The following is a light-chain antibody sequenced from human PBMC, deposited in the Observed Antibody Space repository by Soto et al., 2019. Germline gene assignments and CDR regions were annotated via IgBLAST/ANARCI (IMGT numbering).Light chain of an antibody. CDR2: DAS. Sequence: EIVLTQSPGTLSLSPGERATLSCRASQSVSSSYLVWYQQRPGQAPRLLIYDASHRAAGIPARFSGSGFGTDFTLTISSLQAEDVAVYYCQQYYSTPRTFGQGTKVDIK. V-gene: IGKV3-20*01. CDR3: QQYYSTPRT. CDR1: QSVSSSY. J-gene: IGKJ1*01.